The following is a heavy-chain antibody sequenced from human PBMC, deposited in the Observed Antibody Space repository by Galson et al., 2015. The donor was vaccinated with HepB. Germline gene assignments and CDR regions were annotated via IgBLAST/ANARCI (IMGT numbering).Heavy chain of an antibody. V-gene: IGHV3-33*08. Sequence: SLRLSCAASGFTFSSYGMHWVRQAPGRGLEWVAVIWYDGSNKYYADSVKGRFTISRDNSKNTLYLQMNSLRAEDTAVYYCARSETDTAMVPQNYWGQGTLVTVSS. CDR3: ARSETDTAMVPQNY. J-gene: IGHJ4*02. CDR2: IWYDGSNK. D-gene: IGHD5-18*01. CDR1: GFTFSSYG.